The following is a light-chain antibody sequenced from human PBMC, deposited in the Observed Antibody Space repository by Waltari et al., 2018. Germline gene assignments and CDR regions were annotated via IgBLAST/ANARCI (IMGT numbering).Light chain of an antibody. V-gene: IGKV3-20*01. CDR2: GSS. Sequence: EIVLTQSPGTLSLSPGERATLSRRASQSVSSNLAWYQQEPGQDPRLLISGSSSRATGIPDRFSGSGSGTDFTLTISRLEPEDFAVYYCQHYVPSPPWTFGQGTKVEIK. CDR1: QSVSSN. J-gene: IGKJ1*01. CDR3: QHYVPSPPWT.